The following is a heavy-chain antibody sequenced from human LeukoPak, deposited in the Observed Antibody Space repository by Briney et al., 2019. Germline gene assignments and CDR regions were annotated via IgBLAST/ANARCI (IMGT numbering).Heavy chain of an antibody. CDR2: MNHNGNVN. Sequence: GGSLRLSCAASGFAFSSYWMNWARQAPGKGLEWVASMNHNGNVNYYVDSVKGRFTISRDNAKNSLYLQMSNLRAEDTAVYFCARGGGLDVWGQGATVTVSS. J-gene: IGHJ6*02. D-gene: IGHD3-16*01. CDR3: ARGGGLDV. CDR1: GFAFSSYW. V-gene: IGHV3-7*03.